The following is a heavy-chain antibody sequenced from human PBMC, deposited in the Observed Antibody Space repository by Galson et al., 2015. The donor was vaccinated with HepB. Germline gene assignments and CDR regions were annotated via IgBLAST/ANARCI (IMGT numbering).Heavy chain of an antibody. CDR3: AGNTAAGTIFDY. CDR2: ISSSSSYT. V-gene: IGHV3-11*06. D-gene: IGHD6-13*01. Sequence: SLRLSCAASGFTFSDYYMSWIRQAPGKGLEWVSYISSSSSYTNYADSVKGRFTISRDNAKNSLYLQMNSLRAEDTAVYYCAGNTAAGTIFDYWGQGTLVTVSS. J-gene: IGHJ4*02. CDR1: GFTFSDYY.